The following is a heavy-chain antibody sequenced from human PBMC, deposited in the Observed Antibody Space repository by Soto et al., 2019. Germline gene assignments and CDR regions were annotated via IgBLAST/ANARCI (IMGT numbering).Heavy chain of an antibody. Sequence: SETLSLTCTVSGGSISSGGYYWSWIRQHPGKGLEWIGYIYYSGSTYYNPSLKSRVTISVDTSKNQFSLKLSSVTAADTAVYYCARGISYDSSGYYLRFDYWGQGTLVTVSS. CDR3: ARGISYDSSGYYLRFDY. V-gene: IGHV4-31*03. J-gene: IGHJ4*02. D-gene: IGHD3-22*01. CDR1: GGSISSGGYY. CDR2: IYYSGST.